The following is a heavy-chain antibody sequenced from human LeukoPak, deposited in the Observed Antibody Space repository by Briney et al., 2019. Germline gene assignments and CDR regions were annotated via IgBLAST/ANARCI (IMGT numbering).Heavy chain of an antibody. J-gene: IGHJ4*02. Sequence: ASVKVSCKASGYTFTGYYIHWVRQAPGQGLEWMGWINPHSDDRNYAQRFQGRVTMTRDTSISTVYMELSGLTSDDTTVYYCVRDGPCSSTSCQNFDSWGQGALVTVSS. CDR3: VRDGPCSSTSCQNFDS. CDR1: GYTFTGYY. V-gene: IGHV1-2*02. CDR2: INPHSDDR. D-gene: IGHD2-2*01.